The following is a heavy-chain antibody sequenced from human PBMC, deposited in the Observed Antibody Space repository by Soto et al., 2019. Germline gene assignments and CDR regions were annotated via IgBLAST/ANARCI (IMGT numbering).Heavy chain of an antibody. CDR2: IYYSGST. CDR1: GGSISSGGYY. V-gene: IGHV4-31*03. CDR3: AREVWLQAYNWFDP. D-gene: IGHD2-21*01. J-gene: IGHJ5*02. Sequence: SETLSLTCTVSGGSISSGGYYWSWIRQHPGKGLEWIGYIYYSGSTYYNPALKSRVTISVDTSKNQFSLKLSSVTAADTAVYYCAREVWLQAYNWFDPWGQGTLVTVSS.